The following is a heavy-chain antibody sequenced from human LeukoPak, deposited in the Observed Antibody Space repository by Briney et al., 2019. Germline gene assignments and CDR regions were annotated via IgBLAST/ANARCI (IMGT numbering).Heavy chain of an antibody. D-gene: IGHD1-7*01. Sequence: GGSLRLSCAASGFTFSSYGMHGVRQAPGKGLEWVAVISYDGSNKYYADSVKGRFTISRDNSKNTLYLQMNSLRAEDTAVYYCAKTTEPFLELGPLDYWGQGTLVTVSS. CDR2: ISYDGSNK. J-gene: IGHJ4*02. CDR3: AKTTEPFLELGPLDY. V-gene: IGHV3-30*18. CDR1: GFTFSSYG.